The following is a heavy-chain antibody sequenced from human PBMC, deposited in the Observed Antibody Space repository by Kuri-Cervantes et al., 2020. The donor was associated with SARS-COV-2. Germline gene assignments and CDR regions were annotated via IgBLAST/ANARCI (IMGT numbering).Heavy chain of an antibody. J-gene: IGHJ4*02. D-gene: IGHD7-27*01. V-gene: IGHV4-38-2*02. Sequence: GSLRLSCTVSGYSISSGYYWGWIRQPPGKGLEWIGSIYYSGSTYYNPSLKSRVTISVDTSKNQFSLKLSSVTAADTAVYYCARNWGRYYFDYWGQGTLVTSPQ. CDR2: IYYSGST. CDR3: ARNWGRYYFDY. CDR1: GYSISSGYY.